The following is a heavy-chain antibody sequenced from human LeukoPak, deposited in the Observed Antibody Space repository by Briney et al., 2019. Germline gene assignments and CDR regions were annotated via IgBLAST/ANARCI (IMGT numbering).Heavy chain of an antibody. V-gene: IGHV3-23*01. CDR1: GFTFSSYA. CDR3: AKADVVVPAEGYYYYGMDV. Sequence: GGSLRLSCAAPGFTFSSYAMSWVRQAPGKGLEWVSAISGSGGSTYYADSVKGRFTISRDNSKNTLYLQMNSLRAEDTAVYYCAKADVVVPAEGYYYYGMDVWGQGTTVTVSS. D-gene: IGHD2-2*01. CDR2: ISGSGGST. J-gene: IGHJ6*02.